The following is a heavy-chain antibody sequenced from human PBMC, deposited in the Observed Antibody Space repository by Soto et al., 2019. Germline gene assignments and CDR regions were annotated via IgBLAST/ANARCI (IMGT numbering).Heavy chain of an antibody. Sequence: QVQLVQSGAEVKKPGASVQVSCKASGYTFTSYALHWVRQARGERPEWMGWINAANGDTKYSKKFQGRVTITRDTSASTGYMELSSLRSEDTAVYFCGRSVVGATGEILYNAMDVWGQGSTLTVSS. CDR2: INAANGDT. J-gene: IGHJ6*02. CDR1: GYTFTSYA. D-gene: IGHD1-26*01. CDR3: GRSVVGATGEILYNAMDV. V-gene: IGHV1-3*01.